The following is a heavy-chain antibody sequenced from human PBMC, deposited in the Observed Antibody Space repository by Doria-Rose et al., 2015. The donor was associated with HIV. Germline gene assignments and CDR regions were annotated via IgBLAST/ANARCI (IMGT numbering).Heavy chain of an antibody. CDR3: ARIKSSGWYHKYYFDF. CDR2: LFSDDER. V-gene: IGHV2-26*01. D-gene: IGHD6-13*01. CDR1: GVSLSSPGMG. J-gene: IGHJ4*02. Sequence: SGPVLVKPTETLTLTCTVSGVSLSSPGMGVSWIRQPPGKAPEWLANLFSDDERAYKTSLKSRLTITRCTSNSQVVLTMTDMDRVDTATYYCARIKSSGWYHKYYFDFWGQGTLVIVSA.